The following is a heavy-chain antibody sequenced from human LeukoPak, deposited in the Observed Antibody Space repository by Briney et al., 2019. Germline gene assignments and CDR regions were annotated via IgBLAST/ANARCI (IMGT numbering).Heavy chain of an antibody. CDR1: GYTFTGYY. D-gene: IGHD3-22*01. Sequence: GASVKVSCKASGYTFTGYYMHWVRQAPGQGLEWMGWINPNSGGTNYAQKFQGRVTMTRDTSISTAYMELSRLRSDDTAVYYCARDPPHYYDSTDYVWGQGTLVTVSS. CDR2: INPNSGGT. V-gene: IGHV1-2*02. J-gene: IGHJ4*02. CDR3: ARDPPHYYDSTDYV.